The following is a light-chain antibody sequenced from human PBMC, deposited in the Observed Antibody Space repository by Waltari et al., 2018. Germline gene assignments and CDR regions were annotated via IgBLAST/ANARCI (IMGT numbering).Light chain of an antibody. CDR2: KAS. CDR1: QRISSW. Sequence: TGRASQRISSWLAWYQQKPGKSPKLLVYKASSLESGVPSRFSGSGSGTEFTLTISSLQPDDFATYYCQQYNSYPLTFGGGTKVEIK. CDR3: QQYNSYPLT. V-gene: IGKV1-5*03. J-gene: IGKJ4*01.